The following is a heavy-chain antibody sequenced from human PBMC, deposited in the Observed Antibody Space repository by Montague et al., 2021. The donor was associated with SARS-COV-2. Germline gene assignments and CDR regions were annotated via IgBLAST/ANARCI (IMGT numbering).Heavy chain of an antibody. CDR1: GFIFTNYG. V-gene: IGHV3-23*01. CDR3: AKRFSGTRNWFDI. CDR2: ISGFGGGT. J-gene: IGHJ5*02. D-gene: IGHD1-14*01. Sequence: SLRLSCAASGFIFTNYGMNWVRRAPGKGLESVAGISGFGGGTYYSDSVKGRFTISRATSNSTLFLQMDGLRAEDTAIYYCAKRFSGTRNWFDIWGQGTLVTVSS.